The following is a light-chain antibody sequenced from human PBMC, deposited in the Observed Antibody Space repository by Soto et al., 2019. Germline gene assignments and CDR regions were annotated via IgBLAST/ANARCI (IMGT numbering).Light chain of an antibody. V-gene: IGKV1-5*03. CDR3: RQHYDYSGM. CDR2: KAS. J-gene: IGKJ1*01. Sequence: DIQMTQSQATLSVSVGERDTITCRASQTIRSWLAWYQQKPGKAPRLLIYKASTLTTGVPARFSGSGSGTEFTLLTTGLQPQDVATYYCRQHYDYSGMFGQGTKVDIK. CDR1: QTIRSW.